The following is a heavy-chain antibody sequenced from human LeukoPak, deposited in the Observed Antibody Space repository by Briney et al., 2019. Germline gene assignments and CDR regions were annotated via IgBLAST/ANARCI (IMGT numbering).Heavy chain of an antibody. J-gene: IGHJ5*02. CDR3: ARGGRRIAARQRGKWFDP. D-gene: IGHD6-6*01. CDR1: GYTFTSYD. V-gene: IGHV1-8*01. CDR2: MNPNSGNT. Sequence: ASVKVSCKASGYTFTSYDINWVRQATGQGLEWMGWMNPNSGNTGYAQKFQGRVTMTRNTSISTAYMELSSLRSEDTAVYYCARGGRRIAARQRGKWFDPWGQGTLVTVSS.